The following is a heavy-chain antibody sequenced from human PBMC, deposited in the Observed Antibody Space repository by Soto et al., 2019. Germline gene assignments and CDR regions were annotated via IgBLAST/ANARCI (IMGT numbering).Heavy chain of an antibody. D-gene: IGHD2-15*01. CDR1: GYTFTKYG. V-gene: IGHV1-18*01. J-gene: IGHJ4*02. Sequence: QVQLVQSGAEVKKPGASVKVSCKTSGYTFTKYGITWVRQAPGQGLEWMGWISAYNGDTNYAQKLQGRVTMTTDTSTTTADMELRGLTADDTAVYYCARGYCSGGLCYPNDCWGRGTLVTVSS. CDR3: ARGYCSGGLCYPNDC. CDR2: ISAYNGDT.